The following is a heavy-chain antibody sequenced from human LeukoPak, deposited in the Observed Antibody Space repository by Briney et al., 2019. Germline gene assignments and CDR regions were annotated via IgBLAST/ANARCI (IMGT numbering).Heavy chain of an antibody. CDR2: IKSKTAGGTT. Sequence: PGGSLRLSYAASGFTFTNAWMSWVRQAPGKGLEWVGRIKSKTAGGTTDYAAPVKGRFTISRDESRNTLYLQMNSLKTEDTAVYYCTIPDLGRLDYYYYYYMDVWGKGTTVTVSS. J-gene: IGHJ6*03. V-gene: IGHV3-15*01. CDR1: GFTFTNAW. CDR3: TIPDLGRLDYYYYYYMDV. D-gene: IGHD1-14*01.